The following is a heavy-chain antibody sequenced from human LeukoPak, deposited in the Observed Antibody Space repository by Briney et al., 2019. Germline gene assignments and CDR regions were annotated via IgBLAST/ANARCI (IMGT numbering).Heavy chain of an antibody. J-gene: IGHJ4*02. CDR3: AREVDGLSRHFDY. D-gene: IGHD6-19*01. V-gene: IGHV4-38-2*02. Sequence: SETLSLTCAVSGYSISSGYYWGWIRPPPGKGLEWIGIIYHSGSTNYSPSLKRRVTILVDTSKKQFSLKLSSVTATDTAVYYCAREVDGLSRHFDYWGQGTLVTVSS. CDR2: IYHSGST. CDR1: GYSISSGYY.